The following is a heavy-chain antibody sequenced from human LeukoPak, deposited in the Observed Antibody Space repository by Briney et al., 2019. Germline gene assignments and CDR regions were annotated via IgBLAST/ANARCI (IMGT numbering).Heavy chain of an antibody. CDR3: AREGAEQAFDI. V-gene: IGHV3-30-3*01. D-gene: IGHD1-26*01. J-gene: IGHJ3*02. Sequence: GGSLRLSCAASGFTFSSYAMHWVRQAPGKGLEWVVVISYDGSNKYYADSVKGRFTISRDNSKNTLYLQMNSLRAEDTAVYYCAREGAEQAFDIWGQGTMVTVSS. CDR1: GFTFSSYA. CDR2: ISYDGSNK.